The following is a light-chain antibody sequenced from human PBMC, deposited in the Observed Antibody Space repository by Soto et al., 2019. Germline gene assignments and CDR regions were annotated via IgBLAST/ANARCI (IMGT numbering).Light chain of an antibody. V-gene: IGKV3-11*01. J-gene: IGKJ4*01. Sequence: EIVLTQSPATLSLSPGNRATLSCRASQSVSGYLAWYQQKPGQAPRLLIYDASNRATGIPARFSGSGSGTDFALTITSLEPAAFAVYYCQQRSNWPSTFGGGTKVEI. CDR1: QSVSGY. CDR2: DAS. CDR3: QQRSNWPST.